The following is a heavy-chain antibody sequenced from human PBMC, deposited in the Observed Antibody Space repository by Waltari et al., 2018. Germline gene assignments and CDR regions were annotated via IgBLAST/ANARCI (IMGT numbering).Heavy chain of an antibody. V-gene: IGHV4-38-2*01. D-gene: IGHD3-3*01. CDR1: GYSISSGYY. CDR3: ARGFDYDFWSGYSHENANFDY. CDR2: IYHSGRT. J-gene: IGHJ4*02. Sequence: QVQLQASGPGLVKPSETLSLTCAVSGYSISSGYYWGWIRQPPGQGPEWIGSIYHSGRTYYNPSLKSRVTIAVDTSKNQFSLKLSSVTAADTAVYYCARGFDYDFWSGYSHENANFDYWGQGTLVTVSS.